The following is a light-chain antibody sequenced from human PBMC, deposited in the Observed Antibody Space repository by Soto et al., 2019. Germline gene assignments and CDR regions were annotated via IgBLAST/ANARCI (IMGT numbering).Light chain of an antibody. CDR1: QSISSW. CDR3: QQYYSYPYT. Sequence: DIQMTQSPSTLSASVGDRVTITCRASQSISSWLAWYQQKPGKAPKLLIFDASSLESGVPSRFSGSGSGTEFTLTISCLQSEDFATYYCQQYYSYPYTFGQGTKVDIK. V-gene: IGKV1-5*01. J-gene: IGKJ2*01. CDR2: DAS.